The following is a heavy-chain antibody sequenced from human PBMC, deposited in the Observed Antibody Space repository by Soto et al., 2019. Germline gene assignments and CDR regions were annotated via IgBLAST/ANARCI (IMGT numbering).Heavy chain of an antibody. CDR2: IYYSGST. CDR1: GGSISSGGYY. J-gene: IGHJ1*01. CDR3: SRDTSGYSQH. V-gene: IGHV4-31*03. Sequence: QVQLQESGPGLVKPSQTLSLTCTVSGGSISSGGYYWSWIRQHPGKGLEWIGYIYYSGSTYYNPSLKSGVTISVDTSKNQFSLKLSSVTAADTAVYSCSRDTSGYSQHWGQGTLVTVSS.